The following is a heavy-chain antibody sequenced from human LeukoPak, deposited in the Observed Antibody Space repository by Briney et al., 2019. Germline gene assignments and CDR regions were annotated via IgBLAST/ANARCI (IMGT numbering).Heavy chain of an antibody. CDR2: IYYSGST. CDR3: ARLPSDDAFDI. Sequence: SETLSLACTVSGGSISSSSDYWGWIRQPPGKGLEWIGSIYYSGSTYYNSSLKSRVTIYVDTSKNQFSLKLSSVTAADTAVYYCARLPSDDAFDIWGQGTMVTVSS. V-gene: IGHV4-39*01. CDR1: GGSISSSSDY. J-gene: IGHJ3*02.